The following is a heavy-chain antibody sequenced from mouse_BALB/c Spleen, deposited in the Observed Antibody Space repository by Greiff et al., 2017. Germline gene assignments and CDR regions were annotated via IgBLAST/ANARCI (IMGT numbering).Heavy chain of an antibody. D-gene: IGHD4-1*01. CDR2: IYPGNSDT. J-gene: IGHJ3*01. CDR1: GYTFTSYW. Sequence: EVQLQQSGTVLARPGASVKMSCKASGYTFTSYWMHWVKQRPGQGLEWIGAIYPGNSDTSYNQKFKGKAKLTAVTSTSTAYMELSSLTNEDSAVYYCTGCGPVRELTGTFAYWGQGTLVTVSA. CDR3: TGCGPVRELTGTFAY. V-gene: IGHV1-5*01.